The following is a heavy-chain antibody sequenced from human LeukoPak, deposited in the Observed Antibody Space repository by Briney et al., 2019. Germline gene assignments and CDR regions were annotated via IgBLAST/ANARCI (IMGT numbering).Heavy chain of an antibody. J-gene: IGHJ3*02. CDR2: IYYSEST. CDR3: ARDRDDYGDYGGAFDI. Sequence: KPSETLSLTCTVSGGSISSGCYYWTWIRQPPGKGPEWIGYIYYSESTHYNPSLKRRVTISVDTSKNQFSLKLSSVTAADTAVYYCARDRDDYGDYGGAFDIWGQGTMVTVSS. V-gene: IGHV4-30-4*08. CDR1: GGSISSGCYY. D-gene: IGHD4-17*01.